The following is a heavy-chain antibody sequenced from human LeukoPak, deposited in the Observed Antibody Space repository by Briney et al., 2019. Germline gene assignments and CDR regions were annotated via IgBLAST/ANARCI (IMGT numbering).Heavy chain of an antibody. CDR3: ATFHSSSSNFDY. CDR1: GFTFSSYG. D-gene: IGHD6-6*01. CDR2: ISYDGSNK. V-gene: IGHV3-30*03. Sequence: PGGSLRLSCAASGFTFSSYGMHWVRQAPGKGLEWVAVISYDGSNKYYADSVKGRFTISRDNSKNTLYLQMNSLRAEDTAVYYCATFHSSSSNFDYWGQGTLVTVSS. J-gene: IGHJ4*02.